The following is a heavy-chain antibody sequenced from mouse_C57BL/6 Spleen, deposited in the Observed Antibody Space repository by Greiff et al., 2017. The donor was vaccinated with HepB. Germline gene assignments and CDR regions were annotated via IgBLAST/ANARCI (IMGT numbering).Heavy chain of an antibody. CDR1: GFTFSSYA. CDR3: ARDRGLITTVAYWYFDV. V-gene: IGHV5-4*01. D-gene: IGHD1-1*01. Sequence: EVMLVESGGGLVKPGGSLKLSCAASGFTFSSYAMSWVRQTPEKRLEWVATISDGGSYTYYPDNVKGRFTISRDNAKNNLYLQMSHLKSEDTAMYYCARDRGLITTVAYWYFDVWGTGTTVTVSS. J-gene: IGHJ1*03. CDR2: ISDGGSYT.